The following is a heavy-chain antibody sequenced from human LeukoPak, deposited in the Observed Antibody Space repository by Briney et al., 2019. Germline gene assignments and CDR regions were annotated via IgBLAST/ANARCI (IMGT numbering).Heavy chain of an antibody. CDR2: MNPNSGNT. V-gene: IGHV1-8*01. D-gene: IGHD3-22*01. CDR1: GYTFTSYD. J-gene: IGHJ4*02. Sequence: ASVKVSCKASGYTFTSYDINWVRQATGQGLEWMGWMNPNSGNTGYAQKFQGRVTMTRNTSISTAYMELSSLRSDDTAVYYCARVGDYYDSSGYYLWGQGTLVTVSS. CDR3: ARVGDYYDSSGYYL.